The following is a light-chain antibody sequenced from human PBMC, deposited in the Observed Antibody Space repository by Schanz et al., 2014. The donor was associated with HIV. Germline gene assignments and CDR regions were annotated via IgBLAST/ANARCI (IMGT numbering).Light chain of an antibody. CDR3: SSYTSSSTRPWV. CDR1: SSDVGGYDY. CDR2: DVS. V-gene: IGLV2-14*03. J-gene: IGLJ3*02. Sequence: QSALTQPRSVSGSPGQSVTISCTGTSSDVGGYDYVSWYQQHPGKAPKLVIYDVSNRPSGISNRFSGSKSGNTASLTISGLQAEDEADYYCSSYTSSSTRPWVFGGGTKLTVL.